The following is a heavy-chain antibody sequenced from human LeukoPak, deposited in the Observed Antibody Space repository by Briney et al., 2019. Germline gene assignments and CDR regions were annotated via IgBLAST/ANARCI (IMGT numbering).Heavy chain of an antibody. D-gene: IGHD1-1*01. CDR2: ISYSGST. CDR3: ARQSRGTTARLFDY. J-gene: IGHJ4*02. CDR1: GDSISSYY. Sequence: PSETLSLTCTVSGDSISSYYWSWMRQPPGKGLEWIGYISYSGSTNYNPSLESRVTISGDTSKIQFSLKLSSVTAADTAFYYCARQSRGTTARLFDYWGQGTLVTVSS. V-gene: IGHV4-59*08.